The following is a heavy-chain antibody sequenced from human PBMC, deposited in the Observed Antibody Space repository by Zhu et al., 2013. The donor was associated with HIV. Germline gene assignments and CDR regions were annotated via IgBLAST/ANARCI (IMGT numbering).Heavy chain of an antibody. Sequence: QVQLIQSGAEVKKPGASVKVPCKASGYLFSDYHINWVRQAPGQGLEWMGGIIPLLGTTNYAQNFEGRITFTADDPTTTVYMELSSLKSEDTAVYFCARERSVVAAPSIDAFDIWGQGTMLTVSS. V-gene: IGHV1-69*01. D-gene: IGHD2-21*01. CDR2: IIPLLGTT. J-gene: IGHJ3*02. CDR1: GYLFSDYH. CDR3: ARERSVVAAPSIDAFDI.